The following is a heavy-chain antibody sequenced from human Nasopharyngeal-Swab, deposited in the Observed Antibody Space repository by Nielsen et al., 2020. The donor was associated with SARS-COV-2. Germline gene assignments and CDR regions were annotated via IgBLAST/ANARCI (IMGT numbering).Heavy chain of an antibody. V-gene: IGHV1-8*01. Sequence: ASVQVSCKASGYTFTSYDINWVRQATGQGLEGMGWMNPNSGNTGYAQKFQGRVTMTRNTSISTAYMELSSLRSEDTAVYYCARGRGGWFGELFDYWGQGTLVTVSS. CDR1: GYTFTSYD. J-gene: IGHJ4*02. CDR3: ARGRGGWFGELFDY. D-gene: IGHD3-10*01. CDR2: MNPNSGNT.